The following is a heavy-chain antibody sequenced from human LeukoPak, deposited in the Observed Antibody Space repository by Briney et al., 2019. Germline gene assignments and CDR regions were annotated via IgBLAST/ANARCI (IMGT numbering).Heavy chain of an antibody. CDR3: ARGLAVAGTVWFDP. CDR2: IYYSGST. D-gene: IGHD6-19*01. J-gene: IGHJ5*02. CDR1: GGSISSSSYY. V-gene: IGHV4-39*01. Sequence: SETLSLTCTISGGSISSSSYYWGWIRQPPGKGLEWIGSIYYSGSTYYNPSLKSRVTISVDTSKNQFSLKLSSVTAADTAVYYCARGLAVAGTVWFDPWGQGTLVTVSS.